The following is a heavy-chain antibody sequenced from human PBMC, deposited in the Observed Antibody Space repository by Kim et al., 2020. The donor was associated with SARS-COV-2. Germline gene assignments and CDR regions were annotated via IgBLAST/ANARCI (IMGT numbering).Heavy chain of an antibody. V-gene: IGHV3-23*01. CDR3: AKDHESSGWPTFDY. D-gene: IGHD3-22*01. Sequence: YADSVQGRFTVSRDNAKDTLYLQMDSLRAEDTALYYCAKDHESSGWPTFDYWGQGILVTVSS. J-gene: IGHJ4*02.